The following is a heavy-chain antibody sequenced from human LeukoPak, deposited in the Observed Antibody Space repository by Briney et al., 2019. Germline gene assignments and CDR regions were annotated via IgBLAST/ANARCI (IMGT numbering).Heavy chain of an antibody. J-gene: IGHJ4*02. Sequence: GGSLRLSCAASGFTFSGYGMSWVRQAPGKGLEWVSAISGNGGATYYADSVKGRFTISRDNAENSLYLQMNSLRAEDTAVYYCARNLNDYGDYVFDYWGQGTLVTVST. CDR2: ISGNGGAT. V-gene: IGHV3-23*01. CDR3: ARNLNDYGDYVFDY. D-gene: IGHD4-17*01. CDR1: GFTFSGYG.